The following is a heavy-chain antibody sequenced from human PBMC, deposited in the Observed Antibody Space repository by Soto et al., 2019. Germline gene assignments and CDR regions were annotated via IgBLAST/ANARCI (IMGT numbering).Heavy chain of an antibody. CDR3: ARLGAFYQSLDP. CDR1: GGSIISYY. Sequence: ASETLSLTCTVSGGSIISYYWGWMRQPPGKGLEWIASFFIGGNTYYNPSLKSRVTISVDTSKNQFSLRLSSVTAADTAVYYCARLGAFYQSLDPWGPGTLVTVSS. CDR2: FFIGGNT. J-gene: IGHJ5*02. V-gene: IGHV4-39*01. D-gene: IGHD2-2*01.